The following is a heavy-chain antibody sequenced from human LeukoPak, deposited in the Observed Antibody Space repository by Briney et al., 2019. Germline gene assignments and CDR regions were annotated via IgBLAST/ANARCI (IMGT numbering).Heavy chain of an antibody. CDR2: INHSGST. V-gene: IGHV4-34*01. Sequence: SETLSLTCAVYGGSFSGYYWSWIRQPPGKGLEWIGEINHSGSTNYNPSLKSRVTISVDTSKNQFSLKLSSVTAADTAVYYCARLHFWSDYRNWYFDLWGRGTLVTVSS. CDR3: ARLHFWSDYRNWYFDL. CDR1: GGSFSGYY. D-gene: IGHD3-3*02. J-gene: IGHJ2*01.